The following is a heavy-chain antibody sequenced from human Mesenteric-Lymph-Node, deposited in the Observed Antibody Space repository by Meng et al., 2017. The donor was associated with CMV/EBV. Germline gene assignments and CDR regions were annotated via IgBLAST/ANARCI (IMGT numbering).Heavy chain of an antibody. J-gene: IGHJ3*02. CDR1: GFTFSSYS. CDR2: ISSSSSYI. Sequence: GESLKISCAASGFTFSSYSMNWVRQAPGKGLEWVSSISSSSSYIYYADSVKGRFTISRDNAKNSLYLQMNSLRAEDTAVYYCARVGGLRDDAFDIWGQGTMVTVSS. V-gene: IGHV3-21*01. CDR3: ARVGGLRDDAFDI. D-gene: IGHD2-15*01.